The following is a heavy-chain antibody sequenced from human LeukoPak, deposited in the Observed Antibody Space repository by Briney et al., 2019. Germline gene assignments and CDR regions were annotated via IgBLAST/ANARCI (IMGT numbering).Heavy chain of an antibody. CDR1: GFTFSSYS. CDR3: ARDRRYCSSTSCYGDAFDI. D-gene: IGHD2-2*01. CDR2: IKQDGSEK. V-gene: IGHV3-7*01. Sequence: GGSLRLSCAASGFTFSSYSMNWVRQAPGRGLEWVANIKQDGSEKYYVDSVKGRFTISRDNAKNSLYLQMNSLRAEDTAVYYCARDRRYCSSTSCYGDAFDIWGQGTMVTVSS. J-gene: IGHJ3*02.